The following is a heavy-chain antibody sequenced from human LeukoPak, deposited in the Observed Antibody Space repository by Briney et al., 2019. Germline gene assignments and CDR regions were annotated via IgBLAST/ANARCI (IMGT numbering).Heavy chain of an antibody. V-gene: IGHV3-30*02. CDR3: AKAPRGYSYGESYYMDV. Sequence: GGSLRLSCAASGFTFSSYGMHWVRQAPGKGLEWVAFIRYDGSNKYYADSVKGRFTISRDNSKNTLYLQMNSLRAEDTAVYYCAKAPRGYSYGESYYMDVWGKGTTVTVSS. D-gene: IGHD5-18*01. CDR2: IRYDGSNK. J-gene: IGHJ6*03. CDR1: GFTFSSYG.